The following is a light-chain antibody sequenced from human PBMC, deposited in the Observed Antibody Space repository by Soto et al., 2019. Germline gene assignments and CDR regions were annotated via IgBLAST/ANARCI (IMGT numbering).Light chain of an antibody. CDR2: AAS. V-gene: IGKV1-17*03. CDR1: RGISNY. J-gene: IGKJ4*01. Sequence: DIQMTQSPSAMPASVGDRVTITCRASRGISNYLTWFQQKPGKVPKRLIYAASSLQSGAPSRFSGSGSGTEFTLTITSLQPEDFATYFCLQHSSYPLTFGGGTKVEIK. CDR3: LQHSSYPLT.